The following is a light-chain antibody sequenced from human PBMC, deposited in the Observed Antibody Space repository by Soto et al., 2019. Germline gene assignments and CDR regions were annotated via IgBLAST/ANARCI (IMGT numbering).Light chain of an antibody. J-gene: IGKJ1*01. CDR2: GAS. V-gene: IGKV3-15*01. CDR3: QQYNNWPPDRT. Sequence: EIVMTQSPATLSVSPGERATLSCRASQSVSSNLAWYQQKPGQAPRLLIYGASTRATGIPARFSGSGSGTEFTLTIRSLKSEDFAIYFCQQYNNWPPDRTFGQGTKVEIK. CDR1: QSVSSN.